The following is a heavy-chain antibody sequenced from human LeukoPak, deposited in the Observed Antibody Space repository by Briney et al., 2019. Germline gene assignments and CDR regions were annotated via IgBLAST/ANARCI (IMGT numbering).Heavy chain of an antibody. J-gene: IGHJ4*02. CDR1: GFTFSSYG. Sequence: GGSLRLSCAASGFTFSSYGMHWVRQAPGKGLEWVAVISYDGSNKYYADSVKGRFTISRDNSKDTLYLQMNSLRAEDTAVYYCAKGGCFFDYGGQGTLVTVSS. CDR3: AKGGCFFDY. CDR2: ISYDGSNK. D-gene: IGHD6-19*01. V-gene: IGHV3-30*18.